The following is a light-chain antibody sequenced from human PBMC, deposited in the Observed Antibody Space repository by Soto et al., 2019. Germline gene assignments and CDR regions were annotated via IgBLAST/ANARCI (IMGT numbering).Light chain of an antibody. Sequence: IQLTQSPSSLSASVGDRVTITCRASQGINKFLAWYQQRPGKAPQLLVYGASTLQSGVPSRFSGSGSGTDFTLTISSLQPEDFAVYFCYQYDSSPWTFGQGTKVEIK. CDR1: QGINKF. J-gene: IGKJ1*01. CDR3: YQYDSSPWT. CDR2: GAS. V-gene: IGKV1-9*01.